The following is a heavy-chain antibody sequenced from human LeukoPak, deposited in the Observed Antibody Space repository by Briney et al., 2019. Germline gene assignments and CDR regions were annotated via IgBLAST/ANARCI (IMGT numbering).Heavy chain of an antibody. Sequence: PGGSLRLSCAASGFTFSSYGMHWVRQAPGKGLEWVAVIWYDGRNKFYADSRKGRFTISRDNSKNTLYLQMNSLRAEDTAAYYCARVNRGDAFDIWGQGTLVTVSS. V-gene: IGHV3-33*01. D-gene: IGHD3-16*02. CDR3: ARVNRGDAFDI. CDR2: IWYDGRNK. CDR1: GFTFSSYG. J-gene: IGHJ3*02.